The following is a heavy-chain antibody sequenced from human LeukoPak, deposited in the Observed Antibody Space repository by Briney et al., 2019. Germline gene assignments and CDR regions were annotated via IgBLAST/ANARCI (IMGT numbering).Heavy chain of an antibody. Sequence: ASVKVSCKASGYTFTGYYMHWVRQATGQGLEWMGWINPNSGGTNYAQKFQGRVTMTRDTSISTAYMELSSLRSEDTAVYYCPGDTRHRYCPSPSCYRGWFDPWGQGTLVTVSS. CDR1: GYTFTGYY. CDR3: PGDTRHRYCPSPSCYRGWFDP. J-gene: IGHJ5*02. D-gene: IGHD2-2*01. V-gene: IGHV1-2*02. CDR2: INPNSGGT.